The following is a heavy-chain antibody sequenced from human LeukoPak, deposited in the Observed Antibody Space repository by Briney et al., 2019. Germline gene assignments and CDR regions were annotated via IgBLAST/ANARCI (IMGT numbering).Heavy chain of an antibody. CDR3: AKDPDSSGWYDRVGFDY. CDR1: GFTFSSYA. Sequence: GGSLRLSCAASGFTFSSYAMSWVRQAPGKGLEWVSAISGSGGSTYYADSVKGRFTISRDNSKNTLYLQMNSLRAEDTAVYYCAKDPDSSGWYDRVGFDYWGQGALVTVSS. D-gene: IGHD6-19*01. V-gene: IGHV3-23*01. CDR2: ISGSGGST. J-gene: IGHJ4*02.